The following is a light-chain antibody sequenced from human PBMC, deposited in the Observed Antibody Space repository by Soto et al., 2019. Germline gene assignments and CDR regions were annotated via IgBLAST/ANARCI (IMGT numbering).Light chain of an antibody. Sequence: EIVMTQSPATLSVSPGERATLSCRASQSVYSNLAWYQQKPGQAPRFLIYGASTRATGIPARFSGSGSGTEFTLTISSLQSEDFATYYCQQSYSTLLTFGGGTKVDIK. CDR3: QQSYSTLLT. V-gene: IGKV3-15*01. CDR2: GAS. CDR1: QSVYSN. J-gene: IGKJ4*01.